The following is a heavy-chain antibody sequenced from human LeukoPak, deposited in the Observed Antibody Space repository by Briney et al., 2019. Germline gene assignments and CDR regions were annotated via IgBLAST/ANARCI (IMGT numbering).Heavy chain of an antibody. CDR3: ARDPAGSDGKDY. Sequence: WIGEIYHSGSTNYNLSLKSRVTISVDKSKNQFSLKLSSVTAADTAVYYCARDPAGSDGKDYWGQGTLVTVSS. D-gene: IGHD3-10*01. J-gene: IGHJ4*02. V-gene: IGHV4-4*02. CDR2: IYHSGST.